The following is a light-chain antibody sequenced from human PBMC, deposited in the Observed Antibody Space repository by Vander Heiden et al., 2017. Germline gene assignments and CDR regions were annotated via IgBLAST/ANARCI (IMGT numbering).Light chain of an antibody. CDR1: QSIGNY. CDR3: QQSYSSPRT. J-gene: IGKJ1*01. Sequence: DIQMTQSLSSLSASVGDRVTMTCRASQSIGNYLNWYQQKPGKAPELLIYVASSLQSGVPSRFSGSGSGTDFTLTISSLQPEDFATYYCQQSYSSPRTFGPGTKVDIK. V-gene: IGKV1-39*01. CDR2: VAS.